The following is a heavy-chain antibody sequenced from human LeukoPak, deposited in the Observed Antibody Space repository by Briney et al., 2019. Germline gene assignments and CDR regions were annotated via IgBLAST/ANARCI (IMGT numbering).Heavy chain of an antibody. CDR3: ARPGLGCSSTSCPFDY. J-gene: IGHJ4*02. Sequence: ASVKVSCKASGGTFSSYAISWVRQAPGQGLEWMGGIIPIFGTANYAQKFQGRVTITADESTSTAYMELSSLRSEDTAVYYCARPGLGCSSTSCPFDYWGQGTLVTVSS. CDR1: GGTFSSYA. CDR2: IIPIFGTA. V-gene: IGHV1-69*13. D-gene: IGHD2-2*01.